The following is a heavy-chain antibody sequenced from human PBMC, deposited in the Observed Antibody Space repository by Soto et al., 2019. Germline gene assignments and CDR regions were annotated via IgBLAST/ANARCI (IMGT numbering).Heavy chain of an antibody. Sequence: PGGSLRLSCAASGFTFSNYGMHWVRQAPGKGLEWMAVISYDGSNKYYADSVKGRFTISRDNSKNTLYLQMNSLRAEDTAVYYCAKDRYSSSSRGYLDYWGQGTLVTVSS. D-gene: IGHD6-6*01. CDR1: GFTFSNYG. CDR2: ISYDGSNK. CDR3: AKDRYSSSSRGYLDY. V-gene: IGHV3-30*18. J-gene: IGHJ4*02.